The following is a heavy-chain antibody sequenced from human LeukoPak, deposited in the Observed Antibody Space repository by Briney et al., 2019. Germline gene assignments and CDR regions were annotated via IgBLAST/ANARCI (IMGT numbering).Heavy chain of an antibody. CDR1: GDSISSDGYC. J-gene: IGHJ4*02. CDR2: IYYSGST. CDR3: ARNYGDYGYY. Sequence: PSQTLSLTCSVSGDSISSDGYCWSWLRQHPGTGLEWIGYIYYSGSTYYNPSLKSRVTISADTSKNQFSLNLSSVTAADTAVYYCARNYGDYGYYWGQGTLVTVSS. D-gene: IGHD4/OR15-4a*01. V-gene: IGHV4-31*03.